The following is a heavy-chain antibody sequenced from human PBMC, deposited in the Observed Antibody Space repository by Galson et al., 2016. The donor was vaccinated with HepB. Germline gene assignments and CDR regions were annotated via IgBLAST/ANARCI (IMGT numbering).Heavy chain of an antibody. V-gene: IGHV3-7*01. CDR2: IKQDGSYR. CDR1: GFSFSSSW. CDR3: ARSRGNDL. Sequence: SLRLSCAASGFSFSSSWMTWVRQSPGKGLEWVANIKQDGSYRHYVDSVKGRFTVSRDNAKNSLYLEVNSLRVEDTAVYYCARSRGNDLWGQGTLVIVSS. J-gene: IGHJ5*02.